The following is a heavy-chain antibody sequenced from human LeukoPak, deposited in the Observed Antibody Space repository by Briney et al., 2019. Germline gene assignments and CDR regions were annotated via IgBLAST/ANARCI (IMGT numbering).Heavy chain of an antibody. D-gene: IGHD3-22*01. CDR2: IRSSGHNT. CDR1: GFTFSNYA. CDR3: ARGGYYDSRESVFDY. V-gene: IGHV3-23*01. J-gene: IGHJ4*02. Sequence: GGSLRLSCAASGFTFSNYAMSWVRQAPGKGLEWVSGIRSSGHNTYYEDSVKGRFTISRDNSKNMLYLQMNSLRAEDTAVYYCARGGYYDSRESVFDYWGQGTLVTVSS.